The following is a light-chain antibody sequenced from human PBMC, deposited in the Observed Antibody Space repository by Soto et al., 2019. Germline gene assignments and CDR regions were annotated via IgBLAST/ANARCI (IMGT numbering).Light chain of an antibody. CDR3: QQYNSYPRT. V-gene: IGKV1D-16*01. CDR1: QGISSW. J-gene: IGKJ1*01. CDR2: AAS. Sequence: DIQMTQFPSSLSASVGDRVNITCRASQGISSWLAWYQQKPEKAPKSLIYAASSLQSGVPPRFSGSGSETDFTLTISSLQPEDFATYYCQQYNSYPRTFGQGTKVEIK.